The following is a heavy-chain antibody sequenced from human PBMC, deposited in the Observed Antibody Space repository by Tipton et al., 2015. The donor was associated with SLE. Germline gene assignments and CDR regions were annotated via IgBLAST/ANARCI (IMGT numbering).Heavy chain of an antibody. CDR3: ARGRTRRNDAYDI. V-gene: IGHV1-18*01. CDR1: GYTFSNYQ. CDR2: ISAYNGNA. Sequence: VQLVQSGAEVKKPGASVKVSCKTSGYTFSNYQITWVRQAPGQGLEWMGWISAYNGNAYYAQKVQGRVTMTTDTSTNTAYMELRSLRSDDTAVYYCARGRTRRNDAYDIWGQGTLVTVPS. D-gene: IGHD1-1*01. J-gene: IGHJ3*02.